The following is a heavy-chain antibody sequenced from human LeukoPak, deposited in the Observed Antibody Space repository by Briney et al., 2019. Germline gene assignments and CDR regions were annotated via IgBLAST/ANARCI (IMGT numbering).Heavy chain of an antibody. CDR3: ARYPRYCSGGSCAFDI. Sequence: SETLSLTCTVSGGSISSGGYYWSWIRQHPGKGLEWIGYIYYSGSTYYSPSLKSRVTISVDTSKNQFSLKLSSVTAADTAVYYCARYPRYCSGGSCAFDIWGQGTMVTVSS. V-gene: IGHV4-31*03. CDR1: GGSISSGGYY. D-gene: IGHD2-15*01. J-gene: IGHJ3*02. CDR2: IYYSGST.